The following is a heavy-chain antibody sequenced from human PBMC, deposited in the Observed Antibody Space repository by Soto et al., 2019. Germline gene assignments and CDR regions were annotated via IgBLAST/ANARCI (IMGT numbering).Heavy chain of an antibody. V-gene: IGHV1-69*13. J-gene: IGHJ6*02. CDR1: GGTFSSYA. CDR2: IIPIFGTA. D-gene: IGHD4-17*01. CDR3: AFGPNLGTTGYYYYGMDV. Sequence: SVKVSCKASGGTFSSYAISWVRQAPGQGLEWMGGIIPIFGTANYAQKFQGRVTITADESTSTAYMELSSLRSEDTAVYYCAFGPNLGTTGYYYYGMDVWGQGTTVTVSS.